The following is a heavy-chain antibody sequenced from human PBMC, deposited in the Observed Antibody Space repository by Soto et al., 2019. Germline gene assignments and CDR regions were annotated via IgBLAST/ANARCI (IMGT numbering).Heavy chain of an antibody. CDR3: AREVATSNYYYYMDV. J-gene: IGHJ6*03. Sequence: PSETLSLTCAVYGGSFSGYYWSWIRQPPGKGLEWIGDINHSGSTNYNPSLKSRVTISVDTSKNQFSLKLSSVTAADTAVYYCAREVATSNYYYYMDVWGKGTTVTVSS. V-gene: IGHV4-34*01. CDR1: GGSFSGYY. D-gene: IGHD5-12*01. CDR2: INHSGST.